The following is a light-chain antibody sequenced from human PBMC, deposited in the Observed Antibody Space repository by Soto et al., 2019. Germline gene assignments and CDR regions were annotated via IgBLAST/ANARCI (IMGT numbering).Light chain of an antibody. J-gene: IGKJ1*01. CDR2: GAS. V-gene: IGKV3-15*01. CDR1: QKMRSD. CDR3: QQFNDWPWT. Sequence: IVLTQSASTLSVSAGERVTLSWGASQKMRSDLAWYQHNPGQTPRLLIYGASTRATGIPARFSGSGSGTDFTLTISSLQSEDFALYYCQQFNDWPWTFGQGTKVDIK.